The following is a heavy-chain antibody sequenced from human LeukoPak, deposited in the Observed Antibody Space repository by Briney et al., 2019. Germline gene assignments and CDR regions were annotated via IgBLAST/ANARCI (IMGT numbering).Heavy chain of an antibody. CDR3: ARAFYDILTGSGPPGY. CDR2: IDPNSGGT. Sequence: GASVKVSCKASGYTFTGYYMHWVRQAPGQGLEWMGWIDPNSGGTNYAQKFQGRVTMTRDTSISTAYMELSRLRSDDTAVYYCARAFYDILTGSGPPGYWGQGTLVTVSS. CDR1: GYTFTGYY. V-gene: IGHV1-2*02. D-gene: IGHD3-9*01. J-gene: IGHJ4*02.